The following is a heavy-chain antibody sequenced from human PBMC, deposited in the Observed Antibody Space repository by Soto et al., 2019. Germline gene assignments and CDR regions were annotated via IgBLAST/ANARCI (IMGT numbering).Heavy chain of an antibody. J-gene: IGHJ6*02. CDR3: AGASSSWYYYYGMDV. CDR2: INHSGST. Sequence: SYSLSLTSASYGGSLSVYYWGWFRKPPGKGLEWIGEINHSGSTNYNPSLKSRVTISVDTSKNQFSLKLSSVTAADTAVYYCAGASSSWYYYYGMDVWGQGTMVTVSS. CDR1: GGSLSVYY. V-gene: IGHV4-34*01. D-gene: IGHD6-13*01.